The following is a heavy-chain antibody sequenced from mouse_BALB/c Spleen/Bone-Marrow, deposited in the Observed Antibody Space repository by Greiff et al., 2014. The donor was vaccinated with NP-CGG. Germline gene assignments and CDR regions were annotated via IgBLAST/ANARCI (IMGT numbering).Heavy chain of an antibody. V-gene: IGHV2-9*02. J-gene: IGHJ4*01. CDR2: IWADGST. D-gene: IGHD1-2*01. CDR1: GFSLTSYG. CDR3: ARITTATGAMDY. Sequence: QVQLKESGPGLVAPSQTLSITCNVSGFSLTSYGVHWVRQPPGKGLEWLGEIWADGSTNYNSALMSRLSIRKDNSKSQVFLEMNSLQTDDTAMYYCARITTATGAMDYWGQGTSVTVSS.